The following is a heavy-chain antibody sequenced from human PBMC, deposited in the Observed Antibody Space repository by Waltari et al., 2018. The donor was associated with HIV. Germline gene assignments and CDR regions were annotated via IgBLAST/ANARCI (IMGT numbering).Heavy chain of an antibody. CDR1: GGSFEGNF. J-gene: IGHJ5*02. Sequence: QIQLQQSGPGLIQPSETLSLTCTVSGGSFEGNFLTWVRQAPEEGLEWIGYISYNGNTDHTPCLGGRVTFCLDTSTSLFSLILKSGTAADTGVYYCATAPGRRAAGLSPWSQGTLVTVS. D-gene: IGHD6-13*01. CDR2: ISYNGNT. V-gene: IGHV4-59*08. CDR3: ATAPGRRAAGLSP.